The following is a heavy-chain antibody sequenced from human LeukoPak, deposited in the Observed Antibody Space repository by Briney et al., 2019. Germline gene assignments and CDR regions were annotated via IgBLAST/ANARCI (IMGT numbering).Heavy chain of an antibody. D-gene: IGHD2-15*01. J-gene: IGHJ5*02. CDR2: ISADGSVT. Sequence: GGSLRLSCEDSGFTFSRYWMHWVRQTPGKELVWVSCISADGSVTRYADSVKGRFTISRDNTKSTLYLQMHSLRAEDTAVYYCATAGGDGSRMGFDPWGQGSLVTVSS. CDR3: ATAGGDGSRMGFDP. CDR1: GFTFSRYW. V-gene: IGHV3-74*01.